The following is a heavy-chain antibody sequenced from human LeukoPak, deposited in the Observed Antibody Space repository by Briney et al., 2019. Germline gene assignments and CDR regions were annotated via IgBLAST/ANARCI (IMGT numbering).Heavy chain of an antibody. Sequence: SETLSLTCSVSGGSISNDGYYWSWIRQPPGKGLEWIGYIYYDGKAYHNPSLKSHITISVDTPKNQFSLKLNSVTAADTAVYYCARFGSGQPRRWFDPWGQGTLVTVSS. J-gene: IGHJ5*02. CDR3: ARFGSGQPRRWFDP. CDR1: GGSISNDGYY. D-gene: IGHD3-10*01. V-gene: IGHV4-30-4*01. CDR2: IYYDGKA.